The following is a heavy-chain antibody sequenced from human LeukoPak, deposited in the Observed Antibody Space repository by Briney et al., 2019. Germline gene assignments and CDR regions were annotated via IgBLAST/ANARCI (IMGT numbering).Heavy chain of an antibody. CDR3: ARGRASYDFWSGYLFDY. V-gene: IGHV4-34*01. D-gene: IGHD3-3*01. CDR1: GGPFSGYY. J-gene: IGHJ4*02. Sequence: PSETLSLTCAVYGGPFSGYYWSWIRQSPGKGLDWIGEINHSGSTNYNPFLKSRVTISVDTSKNQFSLKLSSVTAADTAVYYCARGRASYDFWSGYLFDYWGQGTLVTVSS. CDR2: INHSGST.